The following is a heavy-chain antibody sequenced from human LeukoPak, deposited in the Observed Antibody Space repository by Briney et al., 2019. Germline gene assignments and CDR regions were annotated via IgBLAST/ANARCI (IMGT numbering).Heavy chain of an antibody. CDR2: INPNSGGT. Sequence: ASVKVSCKASGYTFTGYYMHWVRQAPGQGLEWMGWINPNSGGTNYAQKFQGRVTMTRDTSISTAYMELSRLRSDDTAVYYCARDPVPGGIPSYFDYWGQGTLVTVSS. CDR3: ARDPVPGGIPSYFDY. V-gene: IGHV1-2*02. J-gene: IGHJ4*02. D-gene: IGHD2-21*01. CDR1: GYTFTGYY.